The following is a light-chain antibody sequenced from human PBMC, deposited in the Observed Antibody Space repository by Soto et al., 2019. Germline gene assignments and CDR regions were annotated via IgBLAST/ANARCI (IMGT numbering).Light chain of an antibody. J-gene: IGKJ4*01. CDR1: QSVLYSSNNKNY. CDR3: QQYYSKPLT. CDR2: WAS. V-gene: IGKV4-1*01. Sequence: DIVMTQSPDSLDVSLGERANINCKSSQSVLYSSNNKNYLGWYQQKVGQPPKLLIYWASTRESGVPDRFSGSGSGTDFTLTISSLQAEDVAVYYCQQYYSKPLTFGGGTKVEIK.